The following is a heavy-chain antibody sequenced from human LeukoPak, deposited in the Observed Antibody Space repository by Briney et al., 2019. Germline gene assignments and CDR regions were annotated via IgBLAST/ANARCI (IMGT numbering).Heavy chain of an antibody. CDR3: ARLAKEYYFDY. Sequence: SETLSLTCTVSGGSTSSYYWSWIRQPPGKGLEWIGYIYYSGSTNYNPSLKSRVTISVDTSKNQFSLKLSSVTAADTAVYYCARLAKEYYFDYWGQGTLVTVSS. J-gene: IGHJ4*02. V-gene: IGHV4-59*08. CDR2: IYYSGST. CDR1: GGSTSSYY.